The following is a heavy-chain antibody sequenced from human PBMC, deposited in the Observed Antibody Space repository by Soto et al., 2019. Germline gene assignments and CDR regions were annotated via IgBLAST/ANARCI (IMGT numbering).Heavy chain of an antibody. CDR2: VYFSGST. CDR1: GGAIPGYY. V-gene: IGHV4-59*01. Sequence: SETLSLTCTVSGGAIPGYYWNWIRQPPGKGLEWIGYVYFSGSTKYNPSLKSRVTILVDMSKNQFSLRLTSVTSADTAVYYCSREGGAGVSPGDVFDFGGKGKRVPAS. D-gene: IGHD3-10*01. J-gene: IGHJ3*01. CDR3: SREGGAGVSPGDVFDF.